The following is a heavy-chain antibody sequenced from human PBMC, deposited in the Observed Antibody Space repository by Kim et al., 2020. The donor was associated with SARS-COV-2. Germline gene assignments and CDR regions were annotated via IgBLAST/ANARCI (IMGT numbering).Heavy chain of an antibody. CDR2: IYSGGSE. J-gene: IGHJ4*02. D-gene: IGHD4-17*01. CDR3: AREEDDFGANSGYFDY. V-gene: IGHV3-66*01. Sequence: GGSLRLSCAASGFTVSSNFMSWVRQAPGKGLEWVSVIYSGGSERYAESVKGRFTISRDYSKNTLYLQMNRLRVEDTAVYYCAREEDDFGANSGYFDYWGQGTLVTVPS. CDR1: GFTVSSNF.